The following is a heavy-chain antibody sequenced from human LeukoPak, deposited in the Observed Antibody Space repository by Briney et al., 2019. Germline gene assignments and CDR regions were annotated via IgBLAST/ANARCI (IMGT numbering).Heavy chain of an antibody. CDR3: ARSEGIVVVPTTFYFDY. V-gene: IGHV4-30-4*01. Sequence: SQTLSLTCTVSGGSISSGDYYWSWIRQPPGKGLEWIGEINHSGSTNYNPSLKSRVTISVDTSENLFSLKLSSVTAADTAVYHCARSEGIVVVPTTFYFDYWGQGALVTVSS. CDR1: GGSISSGDYY. J-gene: IGHJ4*02. D-gene: IGHD2-2*01. CDR2: INHSGST.